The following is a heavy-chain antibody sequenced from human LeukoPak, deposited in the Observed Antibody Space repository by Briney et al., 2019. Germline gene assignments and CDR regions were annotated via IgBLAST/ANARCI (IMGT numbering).Heavy chain of an antibody. CDR3: VKDYHVFDQ. D-gene: IGHD1-14*01. V-gene: IGHV3-30*02. CDR1: GFTFSTYG. Sequence: PGGSLRLSCAASGFTFSTYGMHWVRQAPGKGLEWVAFIRKDGSTVYNGDSVEGRFTISRDNSKNTVYLNMDSLRGEDTAMYYCVKDYHVFDQWGQGSLVTVSS. CDR2: IRKDGSTV. J-gene: IGHJ4*02.